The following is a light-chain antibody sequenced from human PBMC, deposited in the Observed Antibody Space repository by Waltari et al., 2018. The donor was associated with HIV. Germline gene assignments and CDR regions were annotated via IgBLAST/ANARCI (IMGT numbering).Light chain of an antibody. Sequence: QSVLTQPPSASGTPGQRVNISCSGSTSNVGISYVYWYPQRQGTTPKIGIYGINQLPSGVPDRFSGSKSGTSVSLVISGIRSEDEADYYCAAWDYSLSGWVFGGGTKLTVL. V-gene: IGLV1-47*01. CDR1: TSNVGISY. J-gene: IGLJ3*02. CDR2: GIN. CDR3: AAWDYSLSGWV.